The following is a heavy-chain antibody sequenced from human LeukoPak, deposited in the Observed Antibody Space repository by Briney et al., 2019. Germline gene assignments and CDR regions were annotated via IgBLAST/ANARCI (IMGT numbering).Heavy chain of an antibody. CDR2: INPNSGGT. CDR3: ARGRGIAAAGTFDY. Sequence: ASVKVSCKASGYTFTGYYMHWVRQAPGQGLEWMGWINPNSGGTNYAQKFQGRVTMTRDTSISTAYMELSRPRSDDTAVYYCARGRGIAAAGTFDYWGQGTLVTVSS. CDR1: GYTFTGYY. D-gene: IGHD6-13*01. V-gene: IGHV1-2*02. J-gene: IGHJ4*02.